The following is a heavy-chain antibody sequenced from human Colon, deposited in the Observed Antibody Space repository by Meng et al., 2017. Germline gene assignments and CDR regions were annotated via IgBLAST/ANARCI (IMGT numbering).Heavy chain of an antibody. CDR2: INHSGHS. J-gene: IGHJ4*02. Sequence: QVQLQQWGAGLLKPSEALSLTCAVYGGSFSDYYWTWIRQPPGKGLEWIGDINHSGHSHYNPALKSRLTISVDTSKRQLSLTLNSVTAADTALYYCATIQSSPHFFDYWGQGTLVTVSS. CDR1: GGSFSDYY. V-gene: IGHV4-34*01. D-gene: IGHD5-18*01. CDR3: ATIQSSPHFFDY.